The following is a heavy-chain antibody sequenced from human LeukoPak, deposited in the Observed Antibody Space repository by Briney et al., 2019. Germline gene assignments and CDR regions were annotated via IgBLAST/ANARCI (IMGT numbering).Heavy chain of an antibody. Sequence: SETLSLTCTVSGGSISSSSYYWGWIRQPPGKGLEWIGRLYYSGSTYYNPSLKSRVTISVDTSKNQFALKLSSVTAADTAVYYCARLLGYCSSTSCYLFFDYWGQGTLVTVSS. CDR2: LYYSGST. J-gene: IGHJ4*02. D-gene: IGHD2-2*01. CDR1: GGSISSSSYY. CDR3: ARLLGYCSSTSCYLFFDY. V-gene: IGHV4-39*01.